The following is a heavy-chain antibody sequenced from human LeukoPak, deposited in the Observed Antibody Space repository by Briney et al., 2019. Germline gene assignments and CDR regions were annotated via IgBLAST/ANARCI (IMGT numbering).Heavy chain of an antibody. J-gene: IGHJ5*02. CDR3: ARGSLGRWFGELHSYTP. CDR2: INPNSGGT. Sequence: GASVKVSCKTSKYTFTGYYIHWVRQAPGQGLEWMGWINPNSGGTNYAQKFQGRVTMTRDTSISTAYMELSRLRSDDTAVYYCARGSLGRWFGELHSYTPWGQGTLVTVSS. V-gene: IGHV1-2*02. CDR1: KYTFTGYY. D-gene: IGHD3-10*01.